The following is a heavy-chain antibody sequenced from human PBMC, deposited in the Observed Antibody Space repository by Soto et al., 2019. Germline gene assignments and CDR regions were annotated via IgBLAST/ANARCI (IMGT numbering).Heavy chain of an antibody. D-gene: IGHD6-6*01. CDR3: ATGRYSTSSGFDY. CDR1: GFTFSSYG. J-gene: IGHJ4*02. V-gene: IGHV3-30*03. Sequence: PGGSLRLSCEASGFTFSSYGMHWVRQAPGKGPEWVAVISYDGSNKYYADSVKGRFTISRDNSKNTLYLQMNSLGAEDTAVYYCATGRYSTSSGFDYWGQGTLVTVSS. CDR2: ISYDGSNK.